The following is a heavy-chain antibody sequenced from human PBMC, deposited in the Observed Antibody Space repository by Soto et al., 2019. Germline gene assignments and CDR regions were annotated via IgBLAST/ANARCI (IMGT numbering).Heavy chain of an antibody. CDR1: GFTFSSYG. CDR3: AREEERYYDSSALNP. J-gene: IGHJ5*02. Sequence: QVQLVESGGGVVQPGRSLRLSCAASGFTFSSYGMHWVRQAPGKGLEWVAVIWYDGSNKYYADSVKGRFTISRDNSKNTLYLQMNSLRAEDTAVYYCAREEERYYDSSALNPWGQGTLVTVSS. D-gene: IGHD3-22*01. CDR2: IWYDGSNK. V-gene: IGHV3-33*01.